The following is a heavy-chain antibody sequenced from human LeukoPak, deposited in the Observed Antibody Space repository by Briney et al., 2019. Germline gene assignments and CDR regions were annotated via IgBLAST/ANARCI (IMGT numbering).Heavy chain of an antibody. CDR1: GYTFTGYY. V-gene: IGHV1-2*02. J-gene: IGHJ5*02. D-gene: IGHD5-18*01. Sequence: ASVKVSCKASGYTFTGYYMHWVRQAPGQGLEWMGWINPNSGGTNYAQKFQGRVTMTRDTSISTAYMELSRLRSDDTAVYYCARVPVDTAQDWFDPWGQGTLSPSPQ. CDR2: INPNSGGT. CDR3: ARVPVDTAQDWFDP.